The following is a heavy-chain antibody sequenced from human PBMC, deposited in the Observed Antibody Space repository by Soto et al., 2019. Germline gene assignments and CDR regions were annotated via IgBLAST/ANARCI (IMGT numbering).Heavy chain of an antibody. CDR1: GDSVSNHSAA. CDR2: TYYRSKWYN. CDR3: ARRGPAQYYYYGMDG. V-gene: IGHV6-1*01. Sequence: SQPLSLPCAISGDSVSNHSAAWNCIRQSPSIGLEWLGRTYYRSKWYNDYAVSVKSRITINPDTSKNQFSLQLNSVTPEDTAVYYCARRGPAQYYYYGMDGWGQGTTVTVSS. J-gene: IGHJ6*02.